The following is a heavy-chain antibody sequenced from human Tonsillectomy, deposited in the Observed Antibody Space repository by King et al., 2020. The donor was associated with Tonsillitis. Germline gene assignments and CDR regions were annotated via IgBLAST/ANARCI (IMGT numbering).Heavy chain of an antibody. Sequence: PLPASGPGLVKPSQTLSLTCTVSGDFINAASFSWGWVRQPAGKGLEYIGRIFARGTTHYNPSFQSRVAMSVDTSKNQFSLKLSSVTAADTAVYYCARVLSYYENWFDAWGHGTLVTVSS. J-gene: IGHJ5*01. CDR2: IFARGTT. D-gene: IGHD3-10*01. V-gene: IGHV4-61*02. CDR1: GDFINAASFS. CDR3: ARVLSYYENWFDA.